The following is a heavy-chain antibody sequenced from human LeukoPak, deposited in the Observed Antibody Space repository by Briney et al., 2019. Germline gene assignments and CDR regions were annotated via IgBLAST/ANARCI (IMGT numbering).Heavy chain of an antibody. J-gene: IGHJ3*02. Sequence: ASVKVSCKVSGYTLTELSMHWVRQAPGKGLEWMGGFDPEDGETIYAQKFQGRVTMTEDTSTDTAYMELSSLRSEDTAVYYCATMETSDYDTLTGQRIGAFDIWGQGTMVTVSS. D-gene: IGHD3-9*01. V-gene: IGHV1-24*01. CDR2: FDPEDGET. CDR3: ATMETSDYDTLTGQRIGAFDI. CDR1: GYTLTELS.